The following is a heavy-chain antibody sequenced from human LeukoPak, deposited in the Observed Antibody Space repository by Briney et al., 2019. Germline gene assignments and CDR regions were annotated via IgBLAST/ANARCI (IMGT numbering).Heavy chain of an antibody. CDR1: GFTFTTYW. CDR2: INQDGTEK. CDR3: ARGFADLYYFDY. D-gene: IGHD3-16*01. Sequence: GGSLRLSCAASGFTFTTYWMSWVRQAPGKGLEWVANINQDGTEKFYVDSVKGRFTISRDNAKNSLYLQMNSLRADNTALYYFARGFADLYYFDYWGQGTLVTVSS. V-gene: IGHV3-7*03. J-gene: IGHJ4*02.